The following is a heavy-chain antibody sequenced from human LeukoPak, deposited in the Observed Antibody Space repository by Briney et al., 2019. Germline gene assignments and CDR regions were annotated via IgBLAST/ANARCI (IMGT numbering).Heavy chain of an antibody. CDR1: GYSFTGYY. D-gene: IGHD6-13*01. CDR3: ARDAGSSWSGY. Sequence: ASVEVSCKASGYSFTGYYMHWVRQAPGQGLQWMGRINPNSGDTTYVQKFQGRVTMTRDTSIGTAYMELSGLTSDDTAVYYCARDAGSSWSGYWGQGTLVTASS. V-gene: IGHV1-2*06. J-gene: IGHJ4*02. CDR2: INPNSGDT.